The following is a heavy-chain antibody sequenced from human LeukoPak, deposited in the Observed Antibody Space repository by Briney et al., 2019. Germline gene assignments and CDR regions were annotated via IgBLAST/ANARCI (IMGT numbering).Heavy chain of an antibody. CDR2: IYYSGST. CDR3: ARLPGETWGLFDY. CDR1: DNSIRDSDYY. V-gene: IGHV4-39*02. Sequence: PSETLSLTCTVSDNSIRDSDYYWGWIRQPPGKGLEWIGSIYYSGSTNYSPSLKSRVTISVDTTKNRFSLNLSSVTAADTAVYFCARLPGETWGLFDYWGQGTLVTVSS. D-gene: IGHD3-16*01. J-gene: IGHJ4*02.